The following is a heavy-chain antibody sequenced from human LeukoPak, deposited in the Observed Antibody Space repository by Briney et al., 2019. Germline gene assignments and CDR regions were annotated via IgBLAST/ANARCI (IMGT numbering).Heavy chain of an antibody. J-gene: IGHJ4*02. D-gene: IGHD3-10*01. Sequence: GAPLQISGQGSGSIFTSYWSGGVRQLPGKGLEWMGIIYPGDSDTTYSPSFQGQVTISADKSISTPFLQWSSLTAPATAIYSRVGYGSGSYYWGRGTLVTVSS. CDR3: VGYGSGSYY. CDR2: IYPGDSDT. CDR1: GSIFTSYW. V-gene: IGHV5-51*01.